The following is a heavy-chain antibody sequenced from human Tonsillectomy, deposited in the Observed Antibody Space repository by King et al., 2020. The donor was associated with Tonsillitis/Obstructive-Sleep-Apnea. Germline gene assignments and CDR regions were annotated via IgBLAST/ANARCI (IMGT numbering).Heavy chain of an antibody. V-gene: IGHV3-11*05. CDR1: EFTFSDYY. CDR3: ARVQRSRSYDSSGYGTYDY. D-gene: IGHD3-22*01. Sequence: VQLVESGGGLVKPGGSLRLSCAASEFTFSDYYMSWIRQAPGKGLEWVSCISSSSSYTNYADSVKGRFTISRDNAENSLYLQMNRLRAEDTAVYYCARVQRSRSYDSSGYGTYDYWGQGTLVTVSS. J-gene: IGHJ4*02. CDR2: ISSSSSYT.